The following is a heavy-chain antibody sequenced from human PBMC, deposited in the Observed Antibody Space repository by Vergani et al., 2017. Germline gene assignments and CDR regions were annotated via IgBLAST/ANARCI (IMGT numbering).Heavy chain of an antibody. CDR3: AADRYWGYYYDSSGSWAY. CDR2: INPSGGST. Sequence: QVQLVQSGAEVKKPGASVKVSCKASGYTFTSYYMHWVRQAPGQGLEWMGIINPSGGSTSYAQKFQERVTITRDMSTSTAYMELSSLRSEDTAVYYCAADRYWGYYYDSSGSWAYWGQGTLVTVSS. J-gene: IGHJ4*02. CDR1: GYTFTSYY. D-gene: IGHD3-22*01. V-gene: IGHV1-46*01.